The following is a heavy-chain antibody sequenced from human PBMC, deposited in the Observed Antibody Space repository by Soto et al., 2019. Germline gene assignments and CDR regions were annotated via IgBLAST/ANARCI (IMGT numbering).Heavy chain of an antibody. D-gene: IGHD1-1*01. Sequence: EVQLVESGGGLVQPGGSLRLSCAASGFTFSSFWMHWVRQAPGKGLVWVSRINNDGSSTAYADSVKGRFTISRDNAKSTLYLQVTSLRADDTAVYYCARDPRIGNTDYGLDVWGQGTTVTVSS. CDR2: INNDGSST. CDR1: GFTFSSFW. CDR3: ARDPRIGNTDYGLDV. V-gene: IGHV3-74*01. J-gene: IGHJ6*02.